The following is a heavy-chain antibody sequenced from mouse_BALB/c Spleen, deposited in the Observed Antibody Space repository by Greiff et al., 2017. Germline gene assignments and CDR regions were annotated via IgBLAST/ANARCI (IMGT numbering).Heavy chain of an antibody. J-gene: IGHJ2*01. CDR2: IDPYNGGT. D-gene: IGHD1-1*01. CDR3: ARSGDSSYPLFDY. Sequence: EVQLQQSGPELEKPGASGKFSSRASGYPFTGYKLNWVRQSNGRGLEWIGNIDPYNGGTSYNQKFKGKATLTVDKSSSTAYMQLKSLTSEDSAVYYCARSGDSSYPLFDYWGQGTTLTVSS. CDR1: GYPFTGYK. V-gene: IGHV1S135*01.